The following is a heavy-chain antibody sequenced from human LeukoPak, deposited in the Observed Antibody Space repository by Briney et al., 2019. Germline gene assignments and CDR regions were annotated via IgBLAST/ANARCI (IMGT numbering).Heavy chain of an antibody. D-gene: IGHD1/OR15-1a*01. Sequence: SDTLSLTCAVFGYSVSSGNYWAWLRQPPGKGLEWIGSIYHSGSTYYNPSLKSRVTISVDTSKNQFSLKLTSMTATDTAVYYCARNKTSGALDYWGQGTLVTVSS. CDR3: ARNKTSGALDY. CDR2: IYHSGST. V-gene: IGHV4-38-2*01. CDR1: GYSVSSGNY. J-gene: IGHJ4*02.